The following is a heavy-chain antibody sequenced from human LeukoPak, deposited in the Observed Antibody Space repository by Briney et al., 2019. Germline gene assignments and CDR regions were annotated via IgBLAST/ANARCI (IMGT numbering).Heavy chain of an antibody. CDR1: GYTFTSYD. D-gene: IGHD1-7*01. Sequence: ASVKVSCKASGYTFTSYDFNWVRQATGQRPEWMGWMSPNSGDTGYAQKFQDRVTMTRNTSISTAYMELSSLRSDDTAVYYCARDARRGVELKAFDIWGQGTMVTVSS. V-gene: IGHV1-8*01. J-gene: IGHJ3*02. CDR3: ARDARRGVELKAFDI. CDR2: MSPNSGDT.